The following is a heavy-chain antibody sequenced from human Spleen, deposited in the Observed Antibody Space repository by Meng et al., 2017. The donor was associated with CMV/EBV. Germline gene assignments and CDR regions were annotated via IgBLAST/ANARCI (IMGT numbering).Heavy chain of an antibody. CDR1: GGSVSSGSYY. CDR3: ARGTGGDYGTQYWFDP. CDR2: IYYSGST. Sequence: SETLSLTCTVSGGSVSSGSYYWSWIRQPPGKGLEWIGYIYYSGSTNYNPSLKSRVTISVDTSKNQFSLKLSSVTAADTAVYYCARGTGGDYGTQYWFDPWGQGTLVTVSS. D-gene: IGHD4-17*01. J-gene: IGHJ5*02. V-gene: IGHV4-61*01.